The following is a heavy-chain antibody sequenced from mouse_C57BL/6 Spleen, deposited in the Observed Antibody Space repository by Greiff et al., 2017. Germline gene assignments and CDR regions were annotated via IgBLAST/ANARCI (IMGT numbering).Heavy chain of an antibody. D-gene: IGHD2-5*01. CDR1: GYTFTSYW. CDR3: AKRSNYGGFAY. J-gene: IGHJ3*01. V-gene: IGHV1-50*01. Sequence: QVQLQQPGAELVKPGASVKLSCKASGYTFTSYWMPWVKQRPGQGLEWIGEIDPSDSYTNYNQKFKGKSTLTVDTSSSTAYMQLSSLTSEDSAVYYCAKRSNYGGFAYWGQGTLVTVSA. CDR2: IDPSDSYT.